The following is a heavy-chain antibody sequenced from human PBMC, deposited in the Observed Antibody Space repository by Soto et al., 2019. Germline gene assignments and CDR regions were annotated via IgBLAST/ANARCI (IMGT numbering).Heavy chain of an antibody. V-gene: IGHV1-46*01. D-gene: IGHD3-16*01. CDR1: GYTFTSYY. CDR3: ARDPPTSAPDGGGYYYGMDV. Sequence: GASVKVSCKASGYTFTSYYMHWVRQAPGQGLEWMGIINPSGGSTSYAQKFQGRVTMTRDTSTSTVYMELSSLRSEDTAGYYCARDPPTSAPDGGGYYYGMDVWGKGTRVTSPQ. J-gene: IGHJ6*04. CDR2: INPSGGST.